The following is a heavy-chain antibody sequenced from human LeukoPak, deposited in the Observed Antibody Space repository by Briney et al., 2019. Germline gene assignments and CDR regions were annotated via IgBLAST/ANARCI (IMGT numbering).Heavy chain of an antibody. CDR2: ISGSGGST. V-gene: IGHV3-23*01. Sequence: GGSLRLSCAASGFTFSSYAMSWVRQAPGKGLEWVSAISGSGGSTYYADSVKGRFTISRDNSKNSLYLQMNSLRAEDTAVYYCARSSGGGYQLLYSDAFDIWGQGTMVTVSS. J-gene: IGHJ3*02. CDR3: ARSSGGGYQLLYSDAFDI. D-gene: IGHD2-2*02. CDR1: GFTFSSYA.